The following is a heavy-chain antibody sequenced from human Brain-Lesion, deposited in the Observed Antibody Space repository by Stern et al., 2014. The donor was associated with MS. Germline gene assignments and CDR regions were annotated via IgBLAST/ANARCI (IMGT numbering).Heavy chain of an antibody. Sequence: AQLVESGAEVKKPGASVKVSCKTSGYIFTGYYIHWVRQAPGQGLEWMAWINPNTGGTKHAQKFQGRVTMSRDTSISTAYVELSSLTSDDTAVYYCARDQRGITIFGVVTDYYYLGMDVWGQGTTVTVSS. D-gene: IGHD3-3*01. CDR3: ARDQRGITIFGVVTDYYYLGMDV. J-gene: IGHJ6*02. V-gene: IGHV1-2*02. CDR2: INPNTGGT. CDR1: GYIFTGYY.